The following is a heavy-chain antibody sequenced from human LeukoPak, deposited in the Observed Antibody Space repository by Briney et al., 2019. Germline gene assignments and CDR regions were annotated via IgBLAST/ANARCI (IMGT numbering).Heavy chain of an antibody. J-gene: IGHJ6*03. Sequence: SVKVSCKPSGGTFSGQAVSWARQAPGQGLEWMGRIIPIFGSTDYSQKFQGRVTITTDEPATIVYMELSSLRSDDTADYYCARGVRSHFYDYSGLYYYYLDLWGKGTTVTVSS. V-gene: IGHV1-69*05. CDR2: IIPIFGST. CDR1: GGTFSGQA. CDR3: ARGVRSHFYDYSGLYYYYLDL. D-gene: IGHD3-16*01.